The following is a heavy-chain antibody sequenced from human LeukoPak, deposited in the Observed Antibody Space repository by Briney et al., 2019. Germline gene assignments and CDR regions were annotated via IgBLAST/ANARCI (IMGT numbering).Heavy chain of an antibody. CDR2: IRYSGST. CDR3: ARGPGYFDY. CDR1: GDSLSSGGYS. V-gene: IGHV4-30-4*07. J-gene: IGHJ4*02. Sequence: SETLSLTCEVSGDSLSSGGYSWSWIRQPPGKGLEWIGYIRYSGSTYYNPSLKSRVTISVDTSKNQFSLKLSSVTAADTAVYYCARGPGYFDYWGQGTLVTVSS.